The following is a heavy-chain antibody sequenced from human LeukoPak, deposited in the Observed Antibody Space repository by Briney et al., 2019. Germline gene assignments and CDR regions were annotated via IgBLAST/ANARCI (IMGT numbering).Heavy chain of an antibody. V-gene: IGHV4-34*01. Sequence: SETLSLTCAVYGGSFSGYYWSWIRQPPGKGLEWIGEINHSGSTNYNPSLKSRVTISVDTSKNQFSLKLSSVTAADTAVYYCASLGAMATALGAFDIWGQGTMVTVSS. D-gene: IGHD5-24*01. J-gene: IGHJ3*02. CDR1: GGSFSGYY. CDR2: INHSGST. CDR3: ASLGAMATALGAFDI.